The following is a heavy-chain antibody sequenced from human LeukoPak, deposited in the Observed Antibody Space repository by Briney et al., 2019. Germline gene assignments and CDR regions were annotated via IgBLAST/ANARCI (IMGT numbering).Heavy chain of an antibody. CDR2: MNPNSGNT. CDR1: GYTFTSYD. V-gene: IGHV1-8*01. J-gene: IGHJ5*02. D-gene: IGHD1-26*01. CDR3: AGGPTGELLHNWFDP. Sequence: ASVKVSCKASGYTFTSYDINWVRQATGQGLEWMGWMNPNSGNTGYAQKFQGRVTMTRNTSISTAYMELSSLRSEDTAVYYCAGGPTGELLHNWFDPWGQGTLVTVSS.